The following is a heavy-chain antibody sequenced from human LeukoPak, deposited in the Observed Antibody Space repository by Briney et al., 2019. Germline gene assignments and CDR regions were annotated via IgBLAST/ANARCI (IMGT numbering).Heavy chain of an antibody. CDR2: INYSGST. D-gene: IGHD2-21*02. Sequence: SETLSLTCTVSGGSISSTSYYRGWIRQPPGKGLEWIGTINYSGSTYYNPSLKSRVTISVDTSKNQISLKLNSVTAADTAMYYCARHGDLLSPFQTWGQGTLVTVSS. V-gene: IGHV4-39*01. CDR1: GGSISSTSYY. CDR3: ARHGDLLSPFQT. J-gene: IGHJ5*02.